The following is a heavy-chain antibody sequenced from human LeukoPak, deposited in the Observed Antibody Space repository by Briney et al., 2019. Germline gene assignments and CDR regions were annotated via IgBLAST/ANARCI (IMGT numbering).Heavy chain of an antibody. CDR2: ISSSSSTI. V-gene: IGHV3-48*01. CDR1: GFTFSSYS. J-gene: IGHJ4*02. CDR3: ARELVNCSSTSCYYYFDY. D-gene: IGHD2-2*01. Sequence: GGSLRLSCAASGFTFSSYSMNWVRQAPGKGLEWVSYISSSSSTIYYADSVKGRFTISRDNAKNSLYLQMNSLRAEDTAVYYCARELVNCSSTSCYYYFDYWGQGTLVTVSS.